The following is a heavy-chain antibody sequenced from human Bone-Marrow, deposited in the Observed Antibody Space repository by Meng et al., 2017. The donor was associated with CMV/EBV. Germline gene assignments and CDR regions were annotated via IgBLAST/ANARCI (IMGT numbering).Heavy chain of an antibody. J-gene: IGHJ6*02. CDR3: ARSRGVYYYYGMAV. CDR1: GFTFSSYA. CDR2: ISYDGSNK. V-gene: IGHV3-30-3*01. Sequence: GESLKISCAASGFTFSSYAMHWVRQAPGKGLEWVAVISYDGSNKYYADSVKGRFTISRDNSKNTLYLQMNSLRSEDTAVYYCARSRGVYYYYGMAVWGQGPTVTVAS.